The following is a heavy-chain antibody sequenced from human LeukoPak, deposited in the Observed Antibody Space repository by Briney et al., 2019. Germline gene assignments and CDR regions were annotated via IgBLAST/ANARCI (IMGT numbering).Heavy chain of an antibody. CDR1: GYSFTSYW. Sequence: LGESLKISCKGSGYSFTSYWISWVRQMPGKGLEWMGRIDPSDSYTNYSPSFQGHVTISADKSISTAYLQWSSLKASDTAMYYCARFTVYDHVWGSYRYPDVDYWGQGTLVTVSS. D-gene: IGHD3-16*02. CDR2: IDPSDSYT. J-gene: IGHJ4*02. V-gene: IGHV5-10-1*01. CDR3: ARFTVYDHVWGSYRYPDVDY.